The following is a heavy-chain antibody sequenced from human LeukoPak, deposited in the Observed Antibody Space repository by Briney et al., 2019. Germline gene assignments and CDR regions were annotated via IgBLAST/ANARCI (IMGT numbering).Heavy chain of an antibody. V-gene: IGHV1-69*05. CDR1: GGTFSSYA. J-gene: IGHJ5*02. CDR2: IIPIFGTA. D-gene: IGHD3-10*01. CDR3: ASAWDYYGSGDNWFDP. Sequence: GASVKVSCKASGGTFSSYAISWVRQAPGQGLEWMGGIIPIFGTANYAQKFQGRVTITTDESTSTAYMELSSLRSEDTAVYYCASAWDYYGSGDNWFDPWGQGTLVTVSS.